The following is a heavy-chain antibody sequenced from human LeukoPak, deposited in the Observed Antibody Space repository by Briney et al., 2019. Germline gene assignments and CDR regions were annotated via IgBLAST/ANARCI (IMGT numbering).Heavy chain of an antibody. J-gene: IGHJ4*02. V-gene: IGHV1-2*02. CDR2: INPNSGGT. D-gene: IGHD6-13*01. Sequence: WASVKVSCKASGYTFTGYYMHWVRQAPGQGLEWMGWINPNSGGTNYAQKFQGRVTMTRDTSISTAYMELSRLRSDDTAVYYCARDPYSSSWYFGPYFDYWGQGTLVTVSS. CDR1: GYTFTGYY. CDR3: ARDPYSSSWYFGPYFDY.